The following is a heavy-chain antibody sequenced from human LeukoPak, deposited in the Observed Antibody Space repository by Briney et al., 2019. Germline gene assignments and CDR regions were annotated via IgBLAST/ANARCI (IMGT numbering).Heavy chain of an antibody. V-gene: IGHV4-59*01. CDR1: GGSISSYY. Sequence: SETLSLTCTVSGGSISSYYWSWIRQPPGKGLEWIGYIYYSGSTNYNPSLKSRVTISVDTSKNQFSLKLSSVTAADTAVYYCAREGYCGSTSCYSHEKHFDYWGQGTLVTVSS. J-gene: IGHJ4*02. CDR3: AREGYCGSTSCYSHEKHFDY. D-gene: IGHD2-2*02. CDR2: IYYSGST.